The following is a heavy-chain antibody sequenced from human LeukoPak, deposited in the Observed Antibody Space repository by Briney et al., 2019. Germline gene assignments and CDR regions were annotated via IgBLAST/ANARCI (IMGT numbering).Heavy chain of an antibody. CDR2: IKQDGSEK. J-gene: IGHJ4*02. CDR1: GFTFSSYW. CDR3: AKDRDPYSSGWKFDY. Sequence: GGSLRLSCAASGFTFSSYWMSWVRQAPGKGLEWVANIKQDGSEKYYVDSVKGRFTISRDNAKNSLYLQMNSLRAEDTAVYYCAKDRDPYSSGWKFDYWGQGTLVTVSS. D-gene: IGHD6-19*01. V-gene: IGHV3-7*03.